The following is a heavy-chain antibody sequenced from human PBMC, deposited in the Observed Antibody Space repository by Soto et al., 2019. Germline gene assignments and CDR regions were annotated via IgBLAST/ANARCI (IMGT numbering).Heavy chain of an antibody. V-gene: IGHV3-23*01. Sequence: GGSLRLSCAASGFTFSSYAMSWVRQAPGKGLEWVSSISTSGGSTYYADSVKGRFTISRDNSNNTLYLQMNSLRAEDTAVYYCSLSDRYYGMDGWGLGTTVTVAS. J-gene: IGHJ6*02. CDR3: SLSDRYYGMDG. CDR1: GFTFSSYA. CDR2: ISTSGGST.